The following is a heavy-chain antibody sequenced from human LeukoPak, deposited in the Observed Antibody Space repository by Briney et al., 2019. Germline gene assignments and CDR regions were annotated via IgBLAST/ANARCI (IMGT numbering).Heavy chain of an antibody. Sequence: PGGSLRLSCAGSGFTLSDNYMTWVRQAPGKGPEWVSVTYSGGTTYYADSVEGRFTISRDSAKNTLYLQMNSLGTEDTAVYYCAKEGGLGYCSTTSCAFAHWGRGTLVTVSS. CDR1: GFTLSDNY. CDR2: TYSGGTT. CDR3: AKEGGLGYCSTTSCAFAH. J-gene: IGHJ4*02. D-gene: IGHD2-2*01. V-gene: IGHV3-53*01.